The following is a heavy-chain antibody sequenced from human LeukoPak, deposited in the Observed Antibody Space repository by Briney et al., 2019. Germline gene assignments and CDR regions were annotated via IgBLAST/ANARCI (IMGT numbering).Heavy chain of an antibody. CDR1: GHTFTDYY. Sequence: GASVKVSCKASGHTFTDYYMHWVRQAPGQGLEWMAWINPSSGGTHYAQQFQGRASVTRDTSISTAYMDLSRLTSEDTAVYYCATHSGGWKDGFDVWGQGTMVTVSS. V-gene: IGHV1-2*02. CDR2: INPSSGGT. D-gene: IGHD4-23*01. J-gene: IGHJ3*01. CDR3: ATHSGGWKDGFDV.